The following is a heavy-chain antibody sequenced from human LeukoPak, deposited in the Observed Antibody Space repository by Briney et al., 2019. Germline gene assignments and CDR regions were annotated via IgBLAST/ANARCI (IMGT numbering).Heavy chain of an antibody. J-gene: IGHJ3*02. CDR3: ARDGSGGYRNRGVFDI. CDR2: LYSGGGT. D-gene: IGHD5-18*01. Sequence: GGSLRLSCEASGFTFSAYAMTWVRQAPGKGLEWVSVLYSGGGTYYADSVKGRFTISSDNSKNTLYLQMNNLRAEDTAVYYCARDGSGGYRNRGVFDIWGQGTMVTVSS. V-gene: IGHV3-53*01. CDR1: GFTFSAYA.